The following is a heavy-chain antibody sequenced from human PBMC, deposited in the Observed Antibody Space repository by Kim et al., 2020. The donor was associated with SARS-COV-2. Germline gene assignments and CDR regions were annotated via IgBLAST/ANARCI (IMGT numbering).Heavy chain of an antibody. Sequence: ASVKVSCKASGYSFTNYGINWVRQAPGQGLEWMGWISAYNGDTNYAQKLQGRVTMTTDTFKRTAYMEVRSLRSDDTAVYYCARALSQAAVGTATYNWFDPWGQRTLVTVSS. V-gene: IGHV1-18*04. CDR2: ISAYNGDT. D-gene: IGHD6-13*01. CDR3: ARALSQAAVGTATYNWFDP. J-gene: IGHJ5*02. CDR1: GYSFTNYG.